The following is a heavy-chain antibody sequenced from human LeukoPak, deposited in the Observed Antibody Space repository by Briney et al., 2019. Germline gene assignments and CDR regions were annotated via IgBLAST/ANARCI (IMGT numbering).Heavy chain of an antibody. J-gene: IGHJ4*02. Sequence: SGPTLVKPTQTLTLTCTLSGFSLSTNGVGVGWIRQPPGKALECLALIYWDDDKRYSPSLKSRVTITKDTSKNQVVLTMTNVDVVDTATYYYSHILIESGNWDNGNFDYWGQGTLVTVSS. V-gene: IGHV2-5*02. CDR2: IYWDDDK. CDR3: SHILIESGNWDNGNFDY. CDR1: GFSLSTNGVG. D-gene: IGHD1/OR15-1a*01.